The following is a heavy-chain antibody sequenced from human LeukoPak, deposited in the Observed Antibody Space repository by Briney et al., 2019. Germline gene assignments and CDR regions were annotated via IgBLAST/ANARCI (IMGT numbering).Heavy chain of an antibody. V-gene: IGHV3-43D*03. CDR3: AKETSVRGVIWSEDYYYYMDV. Sequence: GGSLRLSCAASGFTFDDYAMHWVRQAPGKGLEWVSLISWDGGSTYYADSVKGRFTISRDNSKNSLYLQMNSLRAEDTALYYCAKETSVRGVIWSEDYYYYMDVWGKGTTVTVSS. CDR1: GFTFDDYA. CDR2: ISWDGGST. J-gene: IGHJ6*03. D-gene: IGHD3-10*01.